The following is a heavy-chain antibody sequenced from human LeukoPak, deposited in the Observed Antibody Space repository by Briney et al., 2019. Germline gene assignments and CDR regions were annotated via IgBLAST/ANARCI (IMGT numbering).Heavy chain of an antibody. V-gene: IGHV3-23*01. CDR2: ISGSGGST. Sequence: GGSLRLSCAASGFTFSSYAMSWVRQAPGKGLEWVSAISGSGGSTYYADSVKGRFTISRDNSKNTLYLQMNSLRAEDTAVYYCSRVLRYCSGGNCYSGGLGYMDVWGKGTTVTISS. D-gene: IGHD2-15*01. J-gene: IGHJ6*03. CDR1: GFTFSSYA. CDR3: SRVLRYCSGGNCYSGGLGYMDV.